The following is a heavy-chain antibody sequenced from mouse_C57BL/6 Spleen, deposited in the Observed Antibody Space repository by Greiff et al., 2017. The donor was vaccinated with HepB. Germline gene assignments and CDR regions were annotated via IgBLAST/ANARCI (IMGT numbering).Heavy chain of an antibody. D-gene: IGHD2-4*01. CDR1: GFTFSNYW. CDR3: TGGVYYDYDVFAY. V-gene: IGHV6-3*01. J-gene: IGHJ3*01. Sequence: EVKLMESGGGLVQPGGSMKLSCVASGFTFSNYWMNWVRQSPEKGLEWVAQIRLKSDNYATHYAESVKGRFTISRDDSKSSVYLQMNNLRAEDTGIYYCTGGVYYDYDVFAYWGQGTLVTVSA. CDR2: IRLKSDNYAT.